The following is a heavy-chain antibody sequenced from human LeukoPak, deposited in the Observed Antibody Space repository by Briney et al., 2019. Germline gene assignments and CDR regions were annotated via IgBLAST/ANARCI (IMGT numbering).Heavy chain of an antibody. CDR1: GYSISSGYY. V-gene: IGHV4-38-2*01. CDR3: ARGFGVVICAFDI. J-gene: IGHJ3*02. CDR2: IYHSGST. Sequence: PSETLSLTCAVSGYSISSGYYWGWIRPPPGKGLEWIGNIYHSGSTYYNPSLKRRDTISVDTSKNQFSLKLSSVTAADTAVYYCARGFGVVICAFDIWGQGTMVTVSS. D-gene: IGHD3-3*01.